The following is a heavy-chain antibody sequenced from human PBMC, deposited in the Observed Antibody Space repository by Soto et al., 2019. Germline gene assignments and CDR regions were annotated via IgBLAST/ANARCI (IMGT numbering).Heavy chain of an antibody. CDR1: GFTFSNAW. Sequence: GSLRLSCAASGFTFSNAWMSWVRQAPGKGLEWVGRIKSKTDGGTTDYAAPVKGRFTISRDDSKNTLYLQVNSLKTEDTAVYYCTTGPRARRLSASQKAFDYWGQGTLVTVSS. CDR3: TTGPRARRLSASQKAFDY. V-gene: IGHV3-15*01. CDR2: IKSKTDGGTT. D-gene: IGHD6-25*01. J-gene: IGHJ4*02.